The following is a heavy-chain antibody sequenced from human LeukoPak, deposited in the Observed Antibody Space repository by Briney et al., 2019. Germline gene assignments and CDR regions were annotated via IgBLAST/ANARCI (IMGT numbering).Heavy chain of an antibody. J-gene: IGHJ4*02. CDR2: IDPSDSYT. V-gene: IGHV5-10-1*01. D-gene: IGHD6-13*01. CDR3: ARHPKSAIAAAPP. Sequence: RIDPSDSYTNYSPSFQGHVTISADKSISTAYLQWSSLKASDTAMYYCARHPKSAIAAAPPWGQGTLVTVSS.